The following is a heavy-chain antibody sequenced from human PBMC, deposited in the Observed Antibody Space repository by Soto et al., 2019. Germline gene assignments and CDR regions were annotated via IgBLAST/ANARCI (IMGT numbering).Heavy chain of an antibody. Sequence: GESLKISCKESGYSFTNYCIALVRQIHGKGLEWMGVINPGDSDTRYRPSFQGQVTMSADKSISTAYLQWSSLKASDTAVYYCARQHTSNWNSPNYYYYYGMDVWGQGTPVTVSS. CDR3: ARQHTSNWNSPNYYYYYGMDV. D-gene: IGHD1-7*01. J-gene: IGHJ6*02. CDR1: GYSFTNYC. CDR2: INPGDSDT. V-gene: IGHV5-51*01.